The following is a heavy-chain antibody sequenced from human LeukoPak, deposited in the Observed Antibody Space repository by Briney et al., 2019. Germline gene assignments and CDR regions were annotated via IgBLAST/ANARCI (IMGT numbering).Heavy chain of an antibody. J-gene: IGHJ5*02. V-gene: IGHV1-18*01. D-gene: IGHD6-19*01. CDR3: ARVKKAVAGRNWFDP. CDR2: ISAYNGNT. CDR1: GYTFTSYG. Sequence: ASVKVSCKASGYTFTSYGISWVRQAPGQGLEWMGWISAYNGNTNYAQKLQSRVTMTTDTSTSTAYMELRSLRSDDTAVYYCARVKKAVAGRNWFDPWGQGTLVTVSS.